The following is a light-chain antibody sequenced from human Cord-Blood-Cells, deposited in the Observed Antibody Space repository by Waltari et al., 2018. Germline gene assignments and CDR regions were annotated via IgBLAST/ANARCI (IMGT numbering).Light chain of an antibody. Sequence: QSALTQPRSVSGSPGQSVTISCTGTSSDVGGYNYVSSYQQHPGKAPKLMIYDVSKRPSGVPDRFSGSKSDNTASLTISGLQAEDEADYYCCSYAGSYTWVFGGGTKLTVL. CDR1: SSDVGGYNY. CDR3: CSYAGSYTWV. CDR2: DVS. V-gene: IGLV2-11*01. J-gene: IGLJ3*02.